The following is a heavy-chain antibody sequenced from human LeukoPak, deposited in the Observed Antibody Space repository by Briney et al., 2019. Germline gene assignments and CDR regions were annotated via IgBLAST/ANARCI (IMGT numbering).Heavy chain of an antibody. J-gene: IGHJ4*02. CDR3: ARDKRGGTRYCSSTSCPGGFDY. CDR2: ISYDGSNK. V-gene: IGHV3-30-3*01. CDR1: GFKFFTFA. Sequence: GRSLRLSCEASGFKFFTFAMHWVRQAPGKGLEWVAVISYDGSNKYYADSVKGRFTISRDNSKNTLYLQMNSLRAEDTAVYYCARDKRGGTRYCSSTSCPGGFDYWGQGTLVTVSS. D-gene: IGHD2-2*01.